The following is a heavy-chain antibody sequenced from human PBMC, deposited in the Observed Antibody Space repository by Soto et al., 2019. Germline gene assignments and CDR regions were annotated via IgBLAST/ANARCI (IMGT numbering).Heavy chain of an antibody. J-gene: IGHJ5*02. D-gene: IGHD2-21*02. V-gene: IGHV3-30*18. Sequence: GGSLRLSCAASGFTFSSYGMHWVRQAPGKGLEWVAVISYDGSNKYYADSVKGRFTISRDNSKNTLYLQMNSLRAEDTAVYYCAKDHAAYCGGDCYNNWFDPWGQGTPVTVSS. CDR1: GFTFSSYG. CDR2: ISYDGSNK. CDR3: AKDHAAYCGGDCYNNWFDP.